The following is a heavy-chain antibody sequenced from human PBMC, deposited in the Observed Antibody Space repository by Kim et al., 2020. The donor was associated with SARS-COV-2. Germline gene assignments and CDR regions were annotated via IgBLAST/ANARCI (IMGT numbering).Heavy chain of an antibody. J-gene: IGHJ2*01. CDR2: IGAGFDT. Sequence: GGSLRLSCTASGFTFSSSDIHWVRQASGKGLEWVSAIGAGFDTYYADSVKGRFTISRENAKNSLYLQMNSLRAGDTAVYYCAREVDDSSGYYGWDLVLWG. V-gene: IGHV3-13*01. CDR3: AREVDDSSGYYGWDLVL. D-gene: IGHD3-22*01. CDR1: GFTFSSSD.